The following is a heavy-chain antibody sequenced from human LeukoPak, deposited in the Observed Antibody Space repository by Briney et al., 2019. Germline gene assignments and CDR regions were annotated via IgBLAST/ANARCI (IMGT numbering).Heavy chain of an antibody. CDR2: ISYDGSNK. D-gene: IGHD6-19*01. CDR1: GFTFSSYG. V-gene: IGHV3-30*03. Sequence: GGSLRLSCAASGFTFSSYGMHWVRQAPGKGLEWVAVISYDGSNKYYADSVKGRFTISRDTSKNTLYLQMNSLRAEDTAVYYCASSGYSSGWYGFDYWGQGTLVTVSS. J-gene: IGHJ4*02. CDR3: ASSGYSSGWYGFDY.